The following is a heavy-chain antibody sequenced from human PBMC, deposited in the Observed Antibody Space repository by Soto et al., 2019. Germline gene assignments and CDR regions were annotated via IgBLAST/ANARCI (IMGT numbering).Heavy chain of an antibody. Sequence: QVQLVESGGGVVQPGRSLRLSCAASGFTFSGYGMHWFRQAPGKGLEWVAVIRYDGSNTYYADSVKGRFTISRDNPKNTLYLQMNSLRAEDTAVYYCARDGVGATTYFGYFDYWGQGTLVTVSS. CDR1: GFTFSGYG. CDR2: IRYDGSNT. D-gene: IGHD1-26*01. V-gene: IGHV3-33*01. CDR3: ARDGVGATTYFGYFDY. J-gene: IGHJ4*02.